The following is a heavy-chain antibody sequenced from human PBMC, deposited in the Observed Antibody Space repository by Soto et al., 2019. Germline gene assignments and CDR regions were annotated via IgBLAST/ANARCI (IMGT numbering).Heavy chain of an antibody. Sequence: QVQLLESGPGLVKPSETLSLTCSVSLDSISNSYWTWIRQPAGKGLEWIGHIYSSGNANYNPSLKSRVTMSLDTSKNQFSLSLKSVTAADTAIYYCAKGRGFYSDNYFDPWGQGTHVTVSS. J-gene: IGHJ5*02. CDR1: LDSISNSY. CDR3: AKGRGFYSDNYFDP. CDR2: IYSSGNA. D-gene: IGHD3-22*01. V-gene: IGHV4-4*07.